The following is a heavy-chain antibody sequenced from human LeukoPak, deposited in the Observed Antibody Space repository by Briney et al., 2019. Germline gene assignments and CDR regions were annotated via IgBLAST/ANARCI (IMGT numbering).Heavy chain of an antibody. CDR2: IKQDGSEK. Sequence: PGGSLRLSCAASGFTFSSYWMSWVRQAPGKGLEWVANIKQDGSEKYYVDSVKGRFTISRDNAKNSLYLQMNSLRAEDTAVYYCAREKTQVRYDSSGYYLDYWGQGTLVTVCS. CDR1: GFTFSSYW. V-gene: IGHV3-7*01. D-gene: IGHD3-22*01. J-gene: IGHJ4*02. CDR3: AREKTQVRYDSSGYYLDY.